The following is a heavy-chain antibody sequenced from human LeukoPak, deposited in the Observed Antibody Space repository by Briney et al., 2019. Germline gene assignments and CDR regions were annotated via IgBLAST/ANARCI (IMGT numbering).Heavy chain of an antibody. V-gene: IGHV4-34*01. CDR3: ARGGYYYYYYMGV. Sequence: SETLSLTCAVYGGSFSGYYWSWIRQPPGKGLEWIGEINHSGSTNYNPSLKSRVTISVDTSKNQFSLKLSSVTAADTAVYYCARGGYYYYYYMGVWGKGTTVTVSS. CDR1: GGSFSGYY. CDR2: INHSGST. J-gene: IGHJ6*03.